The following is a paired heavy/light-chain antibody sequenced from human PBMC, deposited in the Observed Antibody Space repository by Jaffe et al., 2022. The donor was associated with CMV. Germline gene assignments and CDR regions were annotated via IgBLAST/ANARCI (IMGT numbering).Light chain of an antibody. J-gene: IGKJ1*01. V-gene: IGKV1-39*01. Sequence: DIQMTQSPSSLSASVGDRVTITCRASQSISTYLNWYQQKPGKAPKVLIYTASSLQTGVPSRFSGSGSGTDFTLTISSLQAEDFATYYCQQSHNTPWTFGQGTKVEIK. CDR1: QSISTY. CDR2: TAS. CDR3: QQSHNTPWT.
Heavy chain of an antibody. Sequence: QVQLQESGPGLVKPSETLSLTCTASGGSISRYYWSWIRQPPGKGLEWIGYIYYSGSTNFNPSLKSRVSISVDTSKNQFSLRLSSVTAADTAVYYCVRDPSGTDSGAFDIWGQGTMVTVSS. V-gene: IGHV4-59*01. D-gene: IGHD1-26*01. CDR2: IYYSGST. J-gene: IGHJ3*02. CDR1: GGSISRYY. CDR3: VRDPSGTDSGAFDI.